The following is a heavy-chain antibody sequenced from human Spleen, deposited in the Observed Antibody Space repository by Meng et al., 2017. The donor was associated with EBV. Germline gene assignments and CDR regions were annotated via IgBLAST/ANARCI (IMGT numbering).Heavy chain of an antibody. J-gene: IGHJ5*02. CDR1: GGTFGNYA. CDR3: ARESIAVAGMGWFDP. CDR2: IIPMFGTT. D-gene: IGHD6-19*01. V-gene: IGHV1-69*06. Sequence: VQLVQSGEEVKKPGAAVKVSCKASGGTFGNYAISWVRQAPGQGLEWMGGIIPMFGTTDYAESFQGNVTITADKSTGTAYMELNSLKSEDTAVYYCARESIAVAGMGWFDPWGQGTLVTVSS.